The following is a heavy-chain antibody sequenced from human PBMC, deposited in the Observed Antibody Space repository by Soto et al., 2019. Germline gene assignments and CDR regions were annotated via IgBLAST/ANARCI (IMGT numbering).Heavy chain of an antibody. V-gene: IGHV1-3*01. CDR3: ARDQRSIAAAGTAGFDY. CDR1: GYTFTSYA. Sequence: RASVKVSCKASGYTFTSYAMHWVRQAPGQRLEWMGWINAGNGNTKYSQKFQGRVTITRDTSASTAYMELSSLRSEDTAVYYCARDQRSIAAAGTAGFDYWGQGTRVTVSS. CDR2: INAGNGNT. J-gene: IGHJ4*02. D-gene: IGHD6-13*01.